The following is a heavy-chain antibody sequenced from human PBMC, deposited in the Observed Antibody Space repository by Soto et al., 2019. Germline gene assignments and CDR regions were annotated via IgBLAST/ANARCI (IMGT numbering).Heavy chain of an antibody. CDR2: INPRSGKT. CDR1: GDTLSTYY. J-gene: IGHJ4*02. V-gene: IGHV1-46*03. CDR3: ARGVGYSDSSGYPFDY. Sequence: VQLVQSGAEVKRPGASVKISCKASGDTLSTYYMHWARQAPGQGLEWMGIINPRSGKTNYPQKFLGRVPITRDTSTTTVYMELSTLRSEDTAMYYCARGVGYSDSSGYPFDYWGQGTLVTVSS. D-gene: IGHD3-22*01.